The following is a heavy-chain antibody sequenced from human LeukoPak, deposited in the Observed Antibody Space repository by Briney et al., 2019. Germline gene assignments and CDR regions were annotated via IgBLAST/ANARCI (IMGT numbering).Heavy chain of an antibody. CDR1: GYTFTSYY. D-gene: IGHD4/OR15-4a*01. Sequence: ASVKVSCKASGYTFTSYYMHWVRQAPGQGLEWMGIINPSGGSTSYAQKFQGRVTMTRDTSTSTVYMELSSLRSEDTVVYYCAREVLDMDYYYYGMDVWGQGTTVTVSS. J-gene: IGHJ6*02. CDR3: AREVLDMDYYYYGMDV. CDR2: INPSGGST. V-gene: IGHV1-46*01.